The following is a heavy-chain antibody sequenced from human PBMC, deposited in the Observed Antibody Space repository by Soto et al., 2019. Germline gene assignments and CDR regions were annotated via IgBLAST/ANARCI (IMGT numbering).Heavy chain of an antibody. CDR3: ARASATIAAAAIFDY. Sequence: QVQLQESGPGLVKPSGTLSLTCAVSGGAISSSKWWSWVRQPPGKGLEWIGEIYQSGSTNYNPSLESRVRMSVDKSRNQFSLKLTSVSAADTAVYYCARASATIAAAAIFDYWGQGTLVTVSS. V-gene: IGHV4-4*02. CDR1: GGAISSSKW. D-gene: IGHD6-13*01. J-gene: IGHJ4*02. CDR2: IYQSGST.